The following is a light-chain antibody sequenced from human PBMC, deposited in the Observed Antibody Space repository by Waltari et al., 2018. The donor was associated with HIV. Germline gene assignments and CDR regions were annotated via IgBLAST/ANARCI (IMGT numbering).Light chain of an antibody. CDR1: QSVGSS. Sequence: EIVMTQSPDTLSVSPGERATLSCRAGQSVGSSLAWYQQKPGQAPRLLIYGASTRATGIPARFSGSGSGTDFTLTISSLQSEDFAVYYCQQYHNWPPITFGQGTRLEIK. V-gene: IGKV3-15*01. CDR2: GAS. CDR3: QQYHNWPPIT. J-gene: IGKJ5*01.